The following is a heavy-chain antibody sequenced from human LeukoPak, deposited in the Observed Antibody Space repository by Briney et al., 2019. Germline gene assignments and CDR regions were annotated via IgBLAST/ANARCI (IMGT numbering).Heavy chain of an antibody. CDR1: GGSISSYY. Sequence: PSETLSLTCTVSGGSISSYYWSWLRQPPGKELEWIGDISYSGGTIYKDSLKGRVTISVDTSKNQFSLKVNSVTAADTAVYYCTQGAGWLIDYWGQGILVSVSS. CDR2: ISYSGGT. CDR3: TQGAGWLIDY. J-gene: IGHJ4*02. V-gene: IGHV4-59*01. D-gene: IGHD3-16*01.